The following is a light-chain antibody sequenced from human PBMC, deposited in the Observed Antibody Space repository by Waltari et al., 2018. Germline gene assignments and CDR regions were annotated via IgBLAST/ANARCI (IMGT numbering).Light chain of an antibody. Sequence: DIQMTQSPSTLSASVGDRVSITCRASQTISTWLAWFQQKPGKAPKLLIYKASSSESGVPSRFSGSGSETEFTLTISSLQPDDFATYYCQQYYAYSWTFGQGTKVEIK. J-gene: IGKJ1*01. CDR1: QTISTW. V-gene: IGKV1-5*03. CDR2: KAS. CDR3: QQYYAYSWT.